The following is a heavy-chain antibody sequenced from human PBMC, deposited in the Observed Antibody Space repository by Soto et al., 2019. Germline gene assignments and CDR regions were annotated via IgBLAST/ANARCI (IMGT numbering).Heavy chain of an antibody. CDR3: ARVVYFDRSAYGL. CDR1: GFGFSGYN. D-gene: IGHD3-22*01. Sequence: EVQLVESGGGLVKPGGSLRLSCAASGFGFSGYNMSWVRQAPGKGLEWVSSISGDSNYIYYADSVQGRFTISRDNTKNSVYLQMNSLRAEDTAVYYCARVVYFDRSAYGLWGQRTMVTVSS. CDR2: ISGDSNYI. J-gene: IGHJ3*01. V-gene: IGHV3-21*06.